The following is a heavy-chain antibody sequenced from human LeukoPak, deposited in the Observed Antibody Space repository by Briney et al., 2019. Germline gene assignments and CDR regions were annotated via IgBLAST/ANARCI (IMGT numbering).Heavy chain of an antibody. V-gene: IGHV1-46*03. J-gene: IGHJ4*02. CDR1: GYTFTSYY. Sequence: ASVKVSCKASGYTFTSYYMHWVRQAPGQGLEWMGIINPSGGSTSYAQKFQGRVTMTRDTSTSTVYMELSSLRSEDTAVYYWARIDPAAYFDYWGQGTLVTVSS. CDR3: ARIDPAAYFDY. D-gene: IGHD6-13*01. CDR2: INPSGGST.